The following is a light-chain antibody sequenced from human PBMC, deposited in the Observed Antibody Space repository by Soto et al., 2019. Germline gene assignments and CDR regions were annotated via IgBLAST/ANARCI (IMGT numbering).Light chain of an antibody. J-gene: IGKJ1*01. CDR2: GAS. Sequence: EIVLTQSPGTLSLSPGERATLSCRASQSFRGNYLAWYQQKPGQAPRLLIYGASSRATGIPDRFGGSGSGTDFTLTISRLEPEDIAVYYCQQYGISPRTFGQGTKWISN. V-gene: IGKV3-20*01. CDR1: QSFRGNY. CDR3: QQYGISPRT.